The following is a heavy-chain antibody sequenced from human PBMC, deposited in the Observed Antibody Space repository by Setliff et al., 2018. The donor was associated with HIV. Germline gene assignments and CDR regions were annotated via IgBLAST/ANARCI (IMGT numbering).Heavy chain of an antibody. CDR1: GFSLSTSGVG. Sequence: SGPTLVNPTQTLTLTCTFSGFSLSTSGVGVGWIRQPPGKALEWLALIYWDDDKRYSTSLKSRLTIPKDTSKNQVVLTMTNMDPVDTATYFCVHVRKRDYVWGGSRSGPPSFDPWGHGTLVTVSS. D-gene: IGHD3-16*02. J-gene: IGHJ5*02. CDR2: IYWDDDK. V-gene: IGHV2-5*02. CDR3: VHVRKRDYVWGGSRSGPPSFDP.